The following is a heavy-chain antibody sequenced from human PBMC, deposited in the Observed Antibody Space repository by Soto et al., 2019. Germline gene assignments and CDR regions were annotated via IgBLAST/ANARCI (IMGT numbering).Heavy chain of an antibody. CDR1: GYTFTSYG. J-gene: IGHJ6*02. V-gene: IGHV1-18*01. D-gene: IGHD7-27*01. Sequence: GASVKVSCKASGYTFTSYGISWVRQAPGQGLEWMGWISAHNRNTNYAQKFQGRVTMTRNTSISTAYMELSSLRSEDTAVYYCARAVAPRPSGYYYGMDVWGQGTTVTVS. CDR2: ISAHNRNT. CDR3: ARAVAPRPSGYYYGMDV.